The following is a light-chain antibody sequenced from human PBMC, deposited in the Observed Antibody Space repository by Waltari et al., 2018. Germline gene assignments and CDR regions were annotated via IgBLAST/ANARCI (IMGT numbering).Light chain of an antibody. J-gene: IGKJ1*01. CDR2: KSS. Sequence: DIQMTQSTSTLSASVGDRVTITCRASQSVSIWFAWYQQKPGKAPKHLIYKSSSLESGVPLRFSGSGSGTEFTLTISCLQPDDFGTYYCQQYQSYSPLTFGQGTKVE. CDR3: QQYQSYSPLT. CDR1: QSVSIW. V-gene: IGKV1-5*03.